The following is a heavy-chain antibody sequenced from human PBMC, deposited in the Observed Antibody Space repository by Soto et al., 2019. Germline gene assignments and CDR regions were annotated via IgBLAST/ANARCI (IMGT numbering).Heavy chain of an antibody. CDR1: GFTFSSYG. Sequence: QVQLVESGGGVVQPGRSLRLSCAASGFTFSSYGMHWVRQAPGKGLEWVAVISYDGSNKYYADSVKGRFTISRDNSKNTLYLQMNSLRAEDTAVYYCAKEPSGYDSDYWGQGTLVTVSS. CDR3: AKEPSGYDSDY. J-gene: IGHJ4*02. CDR2: ISYDGSNK. V-gene: IGHV3-30*18. D-gene: IGHD5-12*01.